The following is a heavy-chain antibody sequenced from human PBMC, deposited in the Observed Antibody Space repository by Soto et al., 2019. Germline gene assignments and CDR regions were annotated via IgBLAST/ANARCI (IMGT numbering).Heavy chain of an antibody. CDR3: ARDNYGDYGFVY. J-gene: IGHJ4*02. Sequence: GGSLRLSCAASGFTFSSYSMNWVRQAPGKGLEWVSSISSSSYIYYADSVKGRFTISRDNAKNSLYLQMNSLRAEDTAVYYCARDNYGDYGFVYWGQGTLVTVSS. V-gene: IGHV3-21*01. D-gene: IGHD4-17*01. CDR2: ISSSSYI. CDR1: GFTFSSYS.